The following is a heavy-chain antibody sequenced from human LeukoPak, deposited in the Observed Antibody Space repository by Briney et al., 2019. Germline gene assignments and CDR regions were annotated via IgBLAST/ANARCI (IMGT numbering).Heavy chain of an antibody. J-gene: IGHJ4*02. CDR3: ARVGGSMDPFNY. V-gene: IGHV4-61*08. Sequence: SQTLSLTCTVSGGSISSGGYYWSWIRQPPGKGLEWIGYIYSSGSTEYNPSLKSRVTISVDTSKNQFSLKVNSVTAADTAVYYCARVGGSMDPFNYWGQGTLVTVSS. CDR1: GGSISSGGYY. D-gene: IGHD2/OR15-2a*01. CDR2: IYSSGST.